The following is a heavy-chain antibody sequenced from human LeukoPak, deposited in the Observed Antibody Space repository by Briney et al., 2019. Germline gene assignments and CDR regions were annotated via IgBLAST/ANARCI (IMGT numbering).Heavy chain of an antibody. CDR2: IYYSGST. J-gene: IGHJ4*02. Sequence: SETLSLTCTVSGGSISSYYWSWIRQPPGKGLEWIGYIYYSGSTNYNPSLKSRVTISVDTSKNQFSLKLGSVTAADTAVYYCASQTYSGSYRFDYWGQGTLVTISS. CDR3: ASQTYSGSYRFDY. D-gene: IGHD1-26*01. CDR1: GGSISSYY. V-gene: IGHV4-59*01.